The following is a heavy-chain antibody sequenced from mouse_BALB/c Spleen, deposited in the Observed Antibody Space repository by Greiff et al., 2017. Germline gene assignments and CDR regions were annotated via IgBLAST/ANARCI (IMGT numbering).Heavy chain of an antibody. CDR2: INPYNDGT. J-gene: IGHJ2*01. V-gene: IGHV1-14*01. D-gene: IGHD2-13*01. Sequence: VQLKQSGPELVKPGASVKMSCKASGYTFTSYVMHWVKQKPGQGLEWIGYINPYNDGTKYNEKFKGKATLTSDKSSSTAYMELSSLTSEDSAVYYCARLRIIGDFYFDYWGQGTTLTVSS. CDR1: GYTFTSYV. CDR3: ARLRIIGDFYFDY.